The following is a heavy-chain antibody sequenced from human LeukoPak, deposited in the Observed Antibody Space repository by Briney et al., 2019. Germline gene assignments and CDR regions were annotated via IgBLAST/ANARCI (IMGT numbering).Heavy chain of an antibody. CDR3: ARAKELWPYYFDY. V-gene: IGHV4-34*01. J-gene: IGHJ4*02. CDR1: GGSFSGYY. CDR2: INHSGST. D-gene: IGHD1-7*01. Sequence: SETLSLTCAVYGGSFSGYYWSWIRQPPGKGLEWIGEINHSGSTNYNPSLKSRVTISVDTSKNQFSLKLSSVTAADTAVYYCARAKELWPYYFDYWGQGTLVTVSS.